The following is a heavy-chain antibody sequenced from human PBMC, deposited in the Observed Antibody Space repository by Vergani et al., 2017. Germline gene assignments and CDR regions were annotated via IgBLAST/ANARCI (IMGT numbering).Heavy chain of an antibody. D-gene: IGHD6-19*01. V-gene: IGHV3-11*05. CDR3: ARVHYSSGWCLDY. CDR2: ISSSSSYT. Sequence: QVQLVESGGGLVKPGGSLRLSCAASGFTFSDYYMSWIRQAPGKGLEWVSYISSSSSYTNYADSVKGRFTISRDNAKNSLYLQMNSLRAEDTAVYYCARVHYSSGWCLDYWGQGTLVTVSS. CDR1: GFTFSDYY. J-gene: IGHJ4*02.